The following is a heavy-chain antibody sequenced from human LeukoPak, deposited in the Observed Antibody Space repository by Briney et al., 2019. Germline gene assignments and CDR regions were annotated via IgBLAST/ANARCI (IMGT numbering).Heavy chain of an antibody. CDR3: ARDDGSYLGYYFDY. D-gene: IGHD1-26*01. CDR1: GYTFTGYY. J-gene: IGHJ4*02. V-gene: IGHV1-18*04. CDR2: ISAYNGNT. Sequence: ASVKVSCKASGYTFTGYYMHRVRQAPGQGLEWMGWISAYNGNTNYAQKLQGRVTMTTDTSTSTAYMELRSLRSDDTAVYYCARDDGSYLGYYFDYWGQGTLVTVSS.